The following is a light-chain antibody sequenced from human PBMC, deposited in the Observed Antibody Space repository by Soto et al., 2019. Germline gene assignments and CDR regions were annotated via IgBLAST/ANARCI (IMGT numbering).Light chain of an antibody. CDR1: QSISTF. V-gene: IGKV1-39*01. Sequence: DIPMTQSPSSLSASVGDTVTITCRASQSISTFIHWYQQKPGKAPELLIYATSDLQSGVPSRFSGRGSGAVFTLTISSLQPEDFATYFCLQTYSTVYTFGQGTKVDI. J-gene: IGKJ2*01. CDR2: ATS. CDR3: LQTYSTVYT.